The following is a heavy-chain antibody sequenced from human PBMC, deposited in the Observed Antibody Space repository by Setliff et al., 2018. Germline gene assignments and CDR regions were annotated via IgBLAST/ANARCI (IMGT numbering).Heavy chain of an antibody. J-gene: IGHJ6*03. D-gene: IGHD3-10*01. CDR3: TTGTNYFGSGSTSHLFYMDV. V-gene: IGHV3-49*04. CDR1: GFTFGDYA. CDR2: IRSKAYGGTT. Sequence: GGSLRLSCTASGFTFGDYAMSWVRQAPGKGLEWVGFIRSKAYGGTTSYAAPVQGRFTISRDDSTNTLYLHMNSLTTEDTGVYYCTTGTNYFGSGSTSHLFYMDVWGKGTTVTVSS.